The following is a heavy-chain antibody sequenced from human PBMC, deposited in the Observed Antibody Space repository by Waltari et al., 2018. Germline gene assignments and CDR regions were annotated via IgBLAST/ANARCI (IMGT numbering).Heavy chain of an antibody. CDR1: GCTFSSYG. CDR3: ARDQYGESFYYAMNV. J-gene: IGHJ6*02. V-gene: IGHV3-33*01. Sequence: QVQLVESGGGVVQPGRSLRLSCAASGCTFSSYGMHWVRQAPGKGMEWVAVIWYDGSNKYYSDSVKGRFTISRDNSKNTLYLQMNSLRAEDTAVYFCARDQYGESFYYAMNVWGQGTAVTVSS. D-gene: IGHD1-26*01. CDR2: IWYDGSNK.